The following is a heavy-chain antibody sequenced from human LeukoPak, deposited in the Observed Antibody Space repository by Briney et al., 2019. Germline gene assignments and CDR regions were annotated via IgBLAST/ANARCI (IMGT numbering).Heavy chain of an antibody. CDR3: AREGTGSYYLDAFDI. CDR1: GFTFSSYG. V-gene: IGHV3-30*02. J-gene: IGHJ3*02. D-gene: IGHD1-26*01. Sequence: PGGSLRLSCAASGFTFSSYGMHWVRQAPGKGLEWVAFIRYDGSNKYYADSVKGRFTISRDNSKNTLYLQMNSLRAEDTAVYYCAREGTGSYYLDAFDIWGQGTMVTVSS. CDR2: IRYDGSNK.